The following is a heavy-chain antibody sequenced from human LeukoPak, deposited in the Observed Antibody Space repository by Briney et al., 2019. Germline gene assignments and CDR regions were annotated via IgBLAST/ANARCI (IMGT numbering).Heavy chain of an antibody. CDR1: GGSISSSSCY. CDR3: ARDDATPLWFGELPSLFDY. Sequence: SETLSLTCTVSGGSISSSSCYWGWIRQPPGKGLEWIGSIYYSGSTYYNPSLKSRVTISVDTSKNQFSLKLSSVTAADTAVYYCARDDATPLWFGELPSLFDYWGQGTLVTVSS. V-gene: IGHV4-39*07. CDR2: IYYSGST. J-gene: IGHJ4*02. D-gene: IGHD3-10*01.